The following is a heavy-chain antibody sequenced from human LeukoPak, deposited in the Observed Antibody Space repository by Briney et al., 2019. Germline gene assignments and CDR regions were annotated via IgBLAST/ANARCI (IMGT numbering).Heavy chain of an antibody. V-gene: IGHV1-46*01. J-gene: IGHJ4*02. CDR2: INPSGGST. CDR1: GYTFTSYY. D-gene: IGHD2-15*01. Sequence: GASVKVSCKASGYTFTSYYMHWVRQAPGQGLEWMGIINPSGGSTSYAQKFQGRVTMTRDTSTSTVYMELRSLTSDDTAVYYCARVPSGGPFDYWGQGTLVTVSS. CDR3: ARVPSGGPFDY.